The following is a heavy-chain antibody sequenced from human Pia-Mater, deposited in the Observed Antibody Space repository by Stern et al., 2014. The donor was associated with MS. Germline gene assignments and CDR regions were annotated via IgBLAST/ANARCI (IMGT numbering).Heavy chain of an antibody. Sequence: QLQLQESGPGLVKPSETLSLTCAVSGDSISSYTHYWAWIRQPPGKGLEWIGSVYYSGATYYNPSLKRPVTISVAQSKNHFSLEINPGTAADTAVYYCAKHACTGAACPFDLWGQGTLVTVSS. D-gene: IGHD2-8*02. J-gene: IGHJ4*02. V-gene: IGHV4-39*01. CDR3: AKHACTGAACPFDL. CDR1: GDSISSYTHY. CDR2: VYYSGAT.